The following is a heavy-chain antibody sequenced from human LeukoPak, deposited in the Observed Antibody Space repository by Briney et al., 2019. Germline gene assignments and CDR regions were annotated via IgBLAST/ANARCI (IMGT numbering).Heavy chain of an antibody. CDR3: ARGQRSVDAFDI. CDR1: GGSFSGYY. J-gene: IGHJ3*02. CDR2: INHSGST. Sequence: SETLSLTCAVYGGSFSGYYWSWIRQPPGKGLEWIGEINHSGSTNYNPSLKSRVTISVDTSKNQFSLKLSSVTAADTAVYYCARGQRSVDAFDIWGQGTMVTVSS. D-gene: IGHD6-25*01. V-gene: IGHV4-34*01.